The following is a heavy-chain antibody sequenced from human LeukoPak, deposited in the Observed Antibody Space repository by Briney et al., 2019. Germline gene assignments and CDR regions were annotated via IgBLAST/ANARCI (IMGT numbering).Heavy chain of an antibody. V-gene: IGHV4-61*02. Sequence: KPSLTLSLTCTVSGGSINSGNYYWSWIRQPAGKRLEWIGRIYASGSTDYNPSLKSRVTISVDTSRNQFSLRLSAVTAADTAVYYCARDSIYGYDYWGQGTLVTVSS. D-gene: IGHD2/OR15-2a*01. J-gene: IGHJ4*02. CDR1: GGSINSGNYY. CDR2: IYASGST. CDR3: ARDSIYGYDY.